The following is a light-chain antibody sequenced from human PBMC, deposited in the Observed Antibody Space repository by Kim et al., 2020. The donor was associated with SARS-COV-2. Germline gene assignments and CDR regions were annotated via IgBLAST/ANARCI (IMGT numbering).Light chain of an antibody. CDR3: QAYDSSLSGSV. V-gene: IGLV1-40*01. CDR2: GNS. CDR1: SSNTVAGND. J-gene: IGLJ3*02. Sequence: RVTNTAHGGSSNTVAGNDVHWYQQLPGTAPTLLFYGNSNRPSGVPDRFSGSKSGTSASLAITGLQAEDEADYYCQAYDSSLSGSVFGGGTQLTVL.